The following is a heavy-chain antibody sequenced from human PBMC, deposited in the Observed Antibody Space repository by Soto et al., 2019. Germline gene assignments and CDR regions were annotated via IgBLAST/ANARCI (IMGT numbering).Heavy chain of an antibody. V-gene: IGHV4-39*01. Sequence: PSETLSLTCSVSGGSISSSRFFWGWIRQPPGRGLEWIASIFYTGTTFSNPSLKSRVAISVDTSKNQFSLNLRSVNAADTAVYYCARTWDYGDYLAENDAFEVWGQGTVVTVSS. J-gene: IGHJ3*01. CDR3: ARTWDYGDYLAENDAFEV. CDR1: GGSISSSRFF. D-gene: IGHD4-17*01. CDR2: IFYTGTT.